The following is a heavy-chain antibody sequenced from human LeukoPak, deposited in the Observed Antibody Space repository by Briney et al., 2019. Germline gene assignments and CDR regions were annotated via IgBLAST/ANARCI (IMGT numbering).Heavy chain of an antibody. V-gene: IGHV3-23*01. CDR2: IGGGGHNS. Sequence: SGGSLRLSCAASGFTFSTYGMHWVRQAPGKGLEWVSGIGGGGHNSYYADSVRGRFTISRDNSKNTLYLQMNSLRAEDTAVYYCAKLAGSGSVSDYWGQGTLVTVSS. CDR1: GFTFSTYG. J-gene: IGHJ4*02. D-gene: IGHD1-26*01. CDR3: AKLAGSGSVSDY.